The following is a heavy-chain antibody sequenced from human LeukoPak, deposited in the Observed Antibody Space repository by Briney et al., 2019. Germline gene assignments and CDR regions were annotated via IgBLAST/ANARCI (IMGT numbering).Heavy chain of an antibody. V-gene: IGHV3-7*01. CDR1: GLTFSGFW. CDR2: INEDGSER. CDR3: ARDRRYDFWSGSNWFDP. D-gene: IGHD3-3*01. J-gene: IGHJ5*02. Sequence: PGGSLRLSCAASGLTFSGFWMSWARQAPGKGLEWVANINEDGSERNYVDSVKGRFTIDRDNSKNSLYLQMNSLRAEDTAVYYCARDRRYDFWSGSNWFDPWGQGTLVTVSS.